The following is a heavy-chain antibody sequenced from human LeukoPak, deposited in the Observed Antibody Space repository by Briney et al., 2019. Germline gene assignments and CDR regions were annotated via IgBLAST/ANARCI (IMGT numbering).Heavy chain of an antibody. V-gene: IGHV3-49*03. Sequence: GRSLRLSCTTSGFTFGDYTMSWFRQAPGKGLEWVGFIRSKAYGGTTDYAASVKGRFTISRDDSKSIAYLQMNRLKTEDTAVYYCSRPVDYWGQGSLVTVSS. CDR1: GFTFGDYT. CDR3: SRPVDY. J-gene: IGHJ4*02. CDR2: IRSKAYGGTT.